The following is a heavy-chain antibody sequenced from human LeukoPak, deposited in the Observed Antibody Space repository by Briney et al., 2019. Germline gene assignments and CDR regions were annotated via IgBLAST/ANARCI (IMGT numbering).Heavy chain of an antibody. D-gene: IGHD3-16*02. CDR2: IYYSGST. V-gene: IGHV4-39*01. J-gene: IGHJ4*02. CDR3: WVMITFGGVNVIDY. Sequence: SETLSLTCTVSGGSISSSSYYWGWIRQPPGKGLEWIGSIYYSGSTYCNPSLKSRVTISVDTSKNQFSLKLSSVTAADTAVYYCWVMITFGGVNVIDYWGQGTPVTVSS. CDR1: GGSISSSSYY.